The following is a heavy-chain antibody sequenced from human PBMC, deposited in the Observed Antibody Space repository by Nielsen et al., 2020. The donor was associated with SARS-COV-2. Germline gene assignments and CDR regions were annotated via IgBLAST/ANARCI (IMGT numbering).Heavy chain of an antibody. J-gene: IGHJ4*02. V-gene: IGHV1-3*01. CDR2: INAGNGNT. Sequence: WVRQAPGQRLEWMGWINAGNGNTKYSQKFQGRVTITRDTSASTAYMELSSLRSEDTAVYYCARVFSYETYYYDIWGQGTLVTVSS. D-gene: IGHD3-22*01. CDR3: ARVFSYETYYYDI.